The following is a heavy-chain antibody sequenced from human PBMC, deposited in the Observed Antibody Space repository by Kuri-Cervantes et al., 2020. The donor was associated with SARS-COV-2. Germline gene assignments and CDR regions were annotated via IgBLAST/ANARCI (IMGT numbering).Heavy chain of an antibody. CDR2: INPSGGST. CDR1: GYTFTGYY. J-gene: IGHJ5*02. CDR3: AREGGATLNWFDP. Sequence: ASVKVSCKASGYTFTGYYMHWVRQAPGQGLEWMGWINPSGGSTSYAQKFQGRVTMTRDTSTSTVYMELSSLRSEDTAVYYCAREGGATLNWFDPWGQGTLVTVSS. D-gene: IGHD1-26*01. V-gene: IGHV1-46*01.